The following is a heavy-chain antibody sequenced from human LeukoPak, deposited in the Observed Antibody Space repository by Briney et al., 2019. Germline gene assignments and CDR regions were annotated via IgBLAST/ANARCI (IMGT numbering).Heavy chain of an antibody. J-gene: IGHJ4*02. CDR2: ISGSGGST. D-gene: IGHD4-17*01. Sequence: GGSLRLSCAASGFTFSSYAMSWVRQAPGKGLEWVSAISGSGGSTYYADSVKGRFTISRDNSKNTLHLQMNSLRAEDTAVYYCAKGRKRTTVTTFDYWGQGTLVTVSS. CDR1: GFTFSSYA. V-gene: IGHV3-23*01. CDR3: AKGRKRTTVTTFDY.